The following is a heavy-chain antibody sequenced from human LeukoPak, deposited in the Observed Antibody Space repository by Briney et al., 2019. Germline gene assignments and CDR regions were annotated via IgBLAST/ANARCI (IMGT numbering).Heavy chain of an antibody. CDR3: ARAYYDFWSGYYPY. CDR1: GGSISSSSYY. D-gene: IGHD3-3*01. Sequence: PSETLSLTCTVSGGSISSSSYYWGWIRQPPGKGLEWIGSIYYSGSTYYNPSLKSRVTISVDTSKNQFSLKLSSVTAADTAVYYCARAYYDFWSGYYPYWGQGTLVTVSS. CDR2: IYYSGST. J-gene: IGHJ4*02. V-gene: IGHV4-39*01.